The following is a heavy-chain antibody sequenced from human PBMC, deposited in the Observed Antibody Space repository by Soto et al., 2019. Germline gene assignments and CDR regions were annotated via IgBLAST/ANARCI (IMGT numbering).Heavy chain of an antibody. CDR3: ARDRFTIFGVVRRYYYYGMDV. D-gene: IGHD3-3*01. CDR1: GYTFTGYY. V-gene: IGHV1-2*02. J-gene: IGHJ6*02. CDR2: VNPNSGGT. Sequence: ASVNVSCKASGYTFTGYYIHWVRQAPGQGLECMGWVNPNSGGTNSAQKFQGRVTMTRDTSISTAYMELNRLKSDDTAVYYCARDRFTIFGVVRRYYYYGMDVWGQGTTVTVSS.